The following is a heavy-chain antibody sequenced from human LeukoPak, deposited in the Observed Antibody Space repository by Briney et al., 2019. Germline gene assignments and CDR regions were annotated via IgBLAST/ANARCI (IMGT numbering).Heavy chain of an antibody. CDR2: ISGSGGST. J-gene: IGHJ4*02. V-gene: IGHV3-23*01. D-gene: IGHD6-6*01. CDR3: ARGGAARPDF. Sequence: GGSLRLSCAASGFTFSSYAMSWVRQAPGKGLEGVSAISGSGGSTYYADSVKGRFTISRDNSKNTLYLQMNSLRAEDTAVYYCARGGAARPDFWGQGTLVTVSS. CDR1: GFTFSSYA.